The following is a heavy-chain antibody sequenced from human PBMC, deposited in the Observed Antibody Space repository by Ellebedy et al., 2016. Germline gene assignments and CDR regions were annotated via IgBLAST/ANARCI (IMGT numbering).Heavy chain of an antibody. CDR2: VDASGSP. D-gene: IGHD3-9*01. Sequence: SETLSLXXSVSGGSMSSYYWNWIRQPPGKGLEWIGYVDASGSPIYNASLGSRVTMSVDTSKNQFSLKLSSVTAADTAIYFCARSPHYDILSGLDPWGQGTLVTVSS. CDR1: GGSMSSYY. CDR3: ARSPHYDILSGLDP. J-gene: IGHJ5*02. V-gene: IGHV4-59*01.